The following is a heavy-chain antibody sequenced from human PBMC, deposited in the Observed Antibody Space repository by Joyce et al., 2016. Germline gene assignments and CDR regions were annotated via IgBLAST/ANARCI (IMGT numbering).Heavy chain of an antibody. D-gene: IGHD2-21*02. Sequence: QVQLVESGGGVVQPGRSLRLSCAASGFTFSSHGMHWVRQAPGKGLGWVALIGDNGRNKYYADSVKGRFSIPRDDSKNTVYLEMNSLRDEDTAVYYCARDLCTGTHCYFPDHWGQGALVIVSS. CDR3: ARDLCTGTHCYFPDH. CDR1: GFTFSSHG. J-gene: IGHJ5*02. V-gene: IGHV3-33*01. CDR2: IGDNGRNK.